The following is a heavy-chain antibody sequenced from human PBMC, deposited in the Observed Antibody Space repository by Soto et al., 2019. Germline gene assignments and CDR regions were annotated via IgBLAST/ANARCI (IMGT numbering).Heavy chain of an antibody. CDR2: IWYDGSNK. J-gene: IGHJ4*02. D-gene: IGHD5-12*01. V-gene: IGHV3-33*01. Sequence: GGSLRLSCAASGFTFSSYGMHWVRQAPGKGLEWVAVIWYDGSNKYYADSVKGRFTISRDNSKNTLYLQMNSLRAEDTAVYYCARDRGFKRGYSGYGDQGYFDYWGQGTLVTVSS. CDR3: ARDRGFKRGYSGYGDQGYFDY. CDR1: GFTFSSYG.